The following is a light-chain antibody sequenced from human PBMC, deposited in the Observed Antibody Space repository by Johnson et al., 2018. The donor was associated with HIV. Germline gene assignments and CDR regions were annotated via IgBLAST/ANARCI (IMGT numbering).Light chain of an antibody. CDR1: SSNIGNNY. CDR2: ESN. Sequence: QSILTQPPSASAAPGQKVTISCSGSSSNIGNNYVSWYQHLPGTAPKLLIYESNKRPSGIPDRFSGSKSGTSATLGITGLQTGDEADYYCGTWDSSLSAGGVFGTGTKVTVL. V-gene: IGLV1-51*02. J-gene: IGLJ1*01. CDR3: GTWDSSLSAGGV.